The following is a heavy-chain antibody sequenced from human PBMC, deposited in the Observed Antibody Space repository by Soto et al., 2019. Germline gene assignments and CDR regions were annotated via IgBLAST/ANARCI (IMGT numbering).Heavy chain of an antibody. CDR3: ARESSHYQDLFQN. J-gene: IGHJ4*02. CDR2: ISNAGSGST. Sequence: EASVKVSCKTSGYPFPSFEIHWIRQAPGQRPEWMGGISNAGSGSTKYSQKFQDRLTISGDKRATTVFMALSSLTSEDTAIYYCARESSHYQDLFQNWGQGTPVTVSS. D-gene: IGHD3-22*01. CDR1: GYPFPSFE. V-gene: IGHV1-3*01.